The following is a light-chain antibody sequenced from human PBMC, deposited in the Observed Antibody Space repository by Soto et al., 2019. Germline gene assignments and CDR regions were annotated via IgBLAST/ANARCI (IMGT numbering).Light chain of an antibody. CDR3: QQYDDTPRT. CDR2: WAS. Sequence: DVVMTQSPDSLAVSLGERATINCKSSQSVLNSSNNKNYLAWYQQKPGQPPKLLIYWASTRESGVPHRFSGSGSGTDFTLTISRLQAEDVADYYCQQYDDTPRTFGQGTKVEIK. CDR1: QSVLNSSNNKNY. J-gene: IGKJ1*01. V-gene: IGKV4-1*01.